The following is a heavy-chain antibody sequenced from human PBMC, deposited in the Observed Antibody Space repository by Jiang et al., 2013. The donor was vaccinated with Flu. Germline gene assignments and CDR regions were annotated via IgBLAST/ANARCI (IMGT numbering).Heavy chain of an antibody. CDR3: ARSLAVAGTHYFDY. CDR2: IYYSGST. Sequence: VQLVESGPGLVKPSETLSLTCTVSGGSISSYYWSWIRQPPGKGLEWIGYIYYSGSTNYNPSLKSRVTISVDTSKNQFSLKLSSVTAADTAVYYCARSLAVAGTHYFDYWGQGTLVTVSS. D-gene: IGHD6-19*01. CDR1: GGSISSYY. V-gene: IGHV4-59*01. J-gene: IGHJ4*02.